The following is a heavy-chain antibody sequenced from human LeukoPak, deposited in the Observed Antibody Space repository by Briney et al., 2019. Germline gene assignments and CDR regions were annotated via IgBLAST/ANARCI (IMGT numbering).Heavy chain of an antibody. V-gene: IGHV3-23*01. J-gene: IGHJ6*03. D-gene: IGHD1-14*01. CDR1: GFTFSSYD. CDR2: ISGSGGST. Sequence: PGGALRLSCAASGFTFSSYDITWVRQAPGKGLEWVSAISGSGGSTYYADSVKGRFTISRDNSKSTLYLQMNSLRAEDTAVYYCARDRGNQRGYYYYYMDVWGKGTTVTVSS. CDR3: ARDRGNQRGYYYYYMDV.